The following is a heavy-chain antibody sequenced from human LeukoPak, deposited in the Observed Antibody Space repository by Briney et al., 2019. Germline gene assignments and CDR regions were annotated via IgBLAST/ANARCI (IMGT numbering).Heavy chain of an antibody. CDR2: INTDGSST. V-gene: IGHV3-74*01. J-gene: IGHJ4*02. D-gene: IGHD5-24*01. Sequence: GGSLRLSCAASGFTFSSYWMHWVRQAPGKGLVWVSRINTDGSSTSYADSVKGRFTISRDNAKNSLYLQMNSLRAEDTALYYCAKDRTPEMATTNVDYWGQGTLVTVSS. CDR1: GFTFSSYW. CDR3: AKDRTPEMATTNVDY.